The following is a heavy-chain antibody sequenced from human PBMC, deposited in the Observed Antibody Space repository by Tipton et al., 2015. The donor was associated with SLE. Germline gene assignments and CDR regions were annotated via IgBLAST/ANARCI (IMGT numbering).Heavy chain of an antibody. CDR3: ARAEQQMARYYFDY. D-gene: IGHD1/OR15-1a*01. J-gene: IGHJ4*02. Sequence: GSLRLSCAASGFMFSTHGMHWVRQAPGKGLEWVAFIRFDGSTGYYTDSVKGRFTISRDNSKNALNLQMNNLSDEDTAMYFCARAEQQMARYYFDYLGQGTLVSVSS. CDR1: GFMFSTHG. V-gene: IGHV3-30*02. CDR2: IRFDGSTG.